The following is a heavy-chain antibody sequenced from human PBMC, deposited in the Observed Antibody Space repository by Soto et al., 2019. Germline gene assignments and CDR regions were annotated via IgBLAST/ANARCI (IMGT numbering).Heavy chain of an antibody. CDR2: ISWNSGSI. CDR1: GFTFDDYA. V-gene: IGHV3-9*01. CDR3: AKGQYYGSGSYYTTRFDP. Sequence: EVQLVESGGGLVQPGRSLRLSCAASGFTFDDYAMHWVRQAPGKGLEWVSGISWNSGSISYADSVKGRFTISRDNAKNSLYLQMNSLRAEDTALYYCAKGQYYGSGSYYTTRFDPWGQGTLVTVSS. D-gene: IGHD3-10*01. J-gene: IGHJ5*02.